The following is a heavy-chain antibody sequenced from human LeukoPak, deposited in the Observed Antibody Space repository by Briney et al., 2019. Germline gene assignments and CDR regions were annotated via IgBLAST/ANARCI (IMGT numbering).Heavy chain of an antibody. CDR2: ISSSSSNI. Sequence: SGGSLRLSCAASGFTFSSYSMNWVRQAPWKGLEWVSYISSSSSNIYYADSVKGRLTISRDNAKNSLYLQMSSLRAEDTAVYYCARDSGYDVAFDIWGQGTMVTVSS. CDR3: ARDSGYDVAFDI. J-gene: IGHJ3*02. D-gene: IGHD5-12*01. V-gene: IGHV3-48*01. CDR1: GFTFSSYS.